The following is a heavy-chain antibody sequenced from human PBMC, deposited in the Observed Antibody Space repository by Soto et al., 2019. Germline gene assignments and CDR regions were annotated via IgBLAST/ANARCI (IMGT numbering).Heavy chain of an antibody. CDR2: INPNSGGT. J-gene: IGHJ3*02. Sequence: ASVKVSCKASGYTFTGYYMHWVRQAPGQGLEWMGWINPNSGGTNYAQKFQGWVTMTRDTSISTAYMELSRLRSDDTAVYYCARAVRLARASGSYDAFDIWGQGTMVTVSS. CDR1: GYTFTGYY. V-gene: IGHV1-2*04. D-gene: IGHD1-26*01. CDR3: ARAVRLARASGSYDAFDI.